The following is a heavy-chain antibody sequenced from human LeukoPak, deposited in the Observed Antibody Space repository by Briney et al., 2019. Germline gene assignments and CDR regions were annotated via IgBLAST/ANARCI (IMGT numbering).Heavy chain of an antibody. D-gene: IGHD2-15*01. J-gene: IGHJ4*02. V-gene: IGHV4-31*03. CDR3: ARERGRENCSGGGCYYFDL. Sequence: PSETLSLTCTVSGGSISSGGYYWSWIRQRPGKGLEWIGYVSYSGSTYYNWSLRSRITISADTSKNRFSLKLSSVTAADTAVYFCARERGRENCSGGGCYYFDLWGQGTLVIVSS. CDR1: GGSISSGGYY. CDR2: VSYSGST.